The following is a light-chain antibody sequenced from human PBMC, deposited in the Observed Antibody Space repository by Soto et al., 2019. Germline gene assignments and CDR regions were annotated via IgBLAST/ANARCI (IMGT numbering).Light chain of an antibody. Sequence: VMTQSPATLSVSPGDRATLSCRASQSVSNNLAWYQQKPGQAPRLLIYGASTRATGIPARFSGSGSGTEFTLTISSLQSEDFAVYYCQHYNHWPPAWTFGQGTRVEI. CDR3: QHYNHWPPAWT. J-gene: IGKJ1*01. CDR1: QSVSNN. V-gene: IGKV3-15*01. CDR2: GAS.